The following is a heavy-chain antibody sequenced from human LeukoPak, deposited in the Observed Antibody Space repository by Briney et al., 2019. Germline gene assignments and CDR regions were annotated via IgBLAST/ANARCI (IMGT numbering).Heavy chain of an antibody. CDR2: ISSSSSDI. J-gene: IGHJ4*02. CDR3: ARVPGGLEWADFDY. Sequence: GGSLRPSCAASGFTFRTHTMNWVRQAPGKGLEWVSCISSSSSDIYYADSVKGRFTISRDNAKNSLYLHMSSLRAEDTAVYYCARVPGGLEWADFDYWGQGTLVTVSS. CDR1: GFTFRTHT. V-gene: IGHV3-21*01. D-gene: IGHD3-3*01.